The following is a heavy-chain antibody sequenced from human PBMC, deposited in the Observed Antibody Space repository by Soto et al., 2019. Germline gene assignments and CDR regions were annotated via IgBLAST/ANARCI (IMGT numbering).Heavy chain of an antibody. V-gene: IGHV3-7*02. J-gene: IGHJ6*02. CDR3: ARIVVPIVSHYGMDV. Sequence: EVQLVESGGGLVQPGGSPRLSCAASGLTFNTYWMTWVRQAPGKGLEWVANIRQDGGETYYVDSVKGRFTISRDNAKSSLYLQMNSLRAEDTAVYYCARIVVPIVSHYGMDVWGQGTTVIVSS. CDR1: GLTFNTYW. D-gene: IGHD2-2*01. CDR2: IRQDGGET.